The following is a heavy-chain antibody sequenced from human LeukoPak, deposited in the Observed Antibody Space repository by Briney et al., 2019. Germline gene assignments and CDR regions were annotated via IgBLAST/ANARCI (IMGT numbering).Heavy chain of an antibody. CDR3: ARDWRDSSGKFPNDAFDI. CDR1: GFTFSSYG. V-gene: IGHV3-48*04. CDR2: ISSSGSI. J-gene: IGHJ3*02. Sequence: GGSLRLSCAASGFTFSSYGMSWVRQAPGKGLEWVSYISSSGSIYYADSVKGRFTISRDNAKNSLYLQMNSLRAEDTAVYYCARDWRDSSGKFPNDAFDIWGQGTMVTVSS. D-gene: IGHD3-22*01.